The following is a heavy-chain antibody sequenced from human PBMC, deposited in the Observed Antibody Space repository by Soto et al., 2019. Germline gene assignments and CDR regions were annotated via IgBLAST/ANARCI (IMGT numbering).Heavy chain of an antibody. CDR2: INHSGST. CDR3: ARGVVVVPAAIRSINWFDP. CDR1: GGSFSGFY. V-gene: IGHV4-34*01. D-gene: IGHD2-2*01. J-gene: IGHJ5*02. Sequence: SETLSLTCAVYGGSFSGFYWSWIRQPPGKGLEWIGEINHSGSTNYNPSLKSRVTISVDTSKNQFSLKLSSVTAADTAVYYCARGVVVVPAAIRSINWFDPWGQGTLVTVSS.